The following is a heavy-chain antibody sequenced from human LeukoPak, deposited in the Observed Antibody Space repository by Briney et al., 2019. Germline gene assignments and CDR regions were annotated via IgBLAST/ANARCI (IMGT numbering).Heavy chain of an antibody. CDR2: NSWNSGSI. CDR1: GFTFDDYA. D-gene: IGHD4-17*01. Sequence: GGSLRLSCAASGFTFDDYAMHWVRQAPGKGLEWVSGNSWNSGSIGYADSVKGRFTISRDNAKNSLYLQMNSLRAEDTALYYCAKDPYGDYSNGMDVWGQGTTVTVSS. V-gene: IGHV3-9*01. CDR3: AKDPYGDYSNGMDV. J-gene: IGHJ6*02.